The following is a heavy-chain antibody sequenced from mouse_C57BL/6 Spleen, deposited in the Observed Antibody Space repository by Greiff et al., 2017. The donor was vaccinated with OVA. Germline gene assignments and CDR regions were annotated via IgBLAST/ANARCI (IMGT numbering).Heavy chain of an antibody. CDR2: ISSGSSTI. CDR1: GFTFSDYG. J-gene: IGHJ2*01. V-gene: IGHV5-17*01. D-gene: IGHD2-3*01. CDR3: ARTLYDGYSEY. Sequence: DVMLVQSGGGLVKPGGSLKLSCAASGFTFSDYGMHWVRQAPEKGLEWVAYISSGSSTIYYADTVKGRFTISRDNTKNTLFLQMTSLRSEDTAMYYCARTLYDGYSEYWGQGTTLTVS.